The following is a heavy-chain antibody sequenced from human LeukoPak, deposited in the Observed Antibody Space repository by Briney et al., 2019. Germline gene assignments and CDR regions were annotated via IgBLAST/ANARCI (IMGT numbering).Heavy chain of an antibody. Sequence: SVKVSCTASGGTFSSYAISWVRQAPGQGLEWMGGINHIFGTANYAQKFQGRVTITADECTSTAYMELSSLRSEDTAVYYCARDGRWDYGSGNWFDPWGQGTMVTVSS. D-gene: IGHD3-10*01. CDR2: INHIFGTA. CDR1: GGTFSSYA. V-gene: IGHV1-69*13. J-gene: IGHJ5*02. CDR3: ARDGRWDYGSGNWFDP.